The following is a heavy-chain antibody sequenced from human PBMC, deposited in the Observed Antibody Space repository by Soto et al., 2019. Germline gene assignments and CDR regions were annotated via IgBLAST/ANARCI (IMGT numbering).Heavy chain of an antibody. Sequence: QVQLVQSGGVVKKPGASVKVSCKTSGYTFSSYVISWVRQAPGQGREWMGWISAFNGKTDYAQKLQGRVTMTTDTPTSTAYMEVRSLRSDDTAVYYCARGRRYGMDVWGQGTTVTVSS. V-gene: IGHV1-18*01. J-gene: IGHJ6*02. CDR3: ARGRRYGMDV. CDR2: ISAFNGKT. CDR1: GYTFSSYV.